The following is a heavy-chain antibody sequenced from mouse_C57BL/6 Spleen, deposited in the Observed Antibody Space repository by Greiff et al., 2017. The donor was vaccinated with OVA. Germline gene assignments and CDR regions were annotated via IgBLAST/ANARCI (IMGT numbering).Heavy chain of an antibody. D-gene: IGHD2-1*01. J-gene: IGHJ1*03. V-gene: IGHV1-69*01. CDR1: GYTFTSYW. CDR3: ATGDGNYGYFDV. CDR2: IDPSDSYT. Sequence: QVQLQQPGAELVMPGASVKLSCKASGYTFTSYWMHWVKQRPGPGLEWIGEIDPSDSYTNYNQKFKGKSTLTVDKSSSTAYMQLSSLTSEDSAVYYCATGDGNYGYFDVWGTGTTVTVSS.